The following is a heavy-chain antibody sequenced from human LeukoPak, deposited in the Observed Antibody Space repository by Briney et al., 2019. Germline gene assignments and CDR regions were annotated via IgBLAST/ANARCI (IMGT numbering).Heavy chain of an antibody. CDR3: ARRRGFTIFGEDYYMDV. J-gene: IGHJ6*03. V-gene: IGHV1-2*02. CDR2: INPNSGGT. Sequence: GASVKVSCKASGYTFTGYYMHWVRQAPGQGLEWMGWINPNSGGTNYAQKFQGRVTMTRDTSISTAYMELSRLRSDDTAVYYCARRRGFTIFGEDYYMDVWGKGTTVTVSS. D-gene: IGHD3-3*01. CDR1: GYTFTGYY.